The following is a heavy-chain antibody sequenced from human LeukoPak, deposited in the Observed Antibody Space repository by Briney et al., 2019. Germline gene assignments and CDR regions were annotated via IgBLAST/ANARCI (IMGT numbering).Heavy chain of an antibody. Sequence: SVKVSCKASGGTFSSYAISWVRQAPGQGLEWMGGIIPILGTANYAQKFQGRVTITADEFTSTAYMELSSLRSEDTAVYYCARDRPGRYCSSTRCYMASPFDPWGQGTLVTVSS. CDR3: ARDRPGRYCSSTRCYMASPFDP. V-gene: IGHV1-69*13. CDR1: GGTFSSYA. CDR2: IIPILGTA. J-gene: IGHJ5*02. D-gene: IGHD2-2*02.